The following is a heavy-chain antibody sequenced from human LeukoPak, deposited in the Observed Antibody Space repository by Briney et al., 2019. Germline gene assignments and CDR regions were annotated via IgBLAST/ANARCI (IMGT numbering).Heavy chain of an antibody. CDR2: IYPGDSDT. V-gene: IGHV5-51*01. D-gene: IGHD3-10*01. CDR1: GYSFTSYW. CDR3: ARQISMVRGVIDFQH. J-gene: IGHJ1*01. Sequence: GESLQISCKGSGYSFTSYWIGWVRQMPGKGLEWMGIIYPGDSDTRYSPSFQGQVTISADKSISTAYLQWSSLKASDIAMYYCARQISMVRGVIDFQHWGQGTLVTVSS.